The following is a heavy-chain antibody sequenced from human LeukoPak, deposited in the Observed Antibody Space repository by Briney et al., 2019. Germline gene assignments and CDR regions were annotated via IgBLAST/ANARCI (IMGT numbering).Heavy chain of an antibody. V-gene: IGHV3-21*01. D-gene: IGHD3-9*01. CDR1: GFTFNNYN. CDR2: ITSSGTYI. CDR3: ARDYPDWLDAFDI. Sequence: GGSLRLSCATSGFTFNNYNMNWVRQAPGRALEWVSSITSSGTYIFYADSVKGRFTISRDNAKNSLYLQMNSLRAEDTAVYYCARDYPDWLDAFDIWGQGTMVTVSS. J-gene: IGHJ3*02.